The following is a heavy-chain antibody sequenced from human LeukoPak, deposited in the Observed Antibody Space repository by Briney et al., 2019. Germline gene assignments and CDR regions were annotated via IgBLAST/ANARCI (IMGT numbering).Heavy chain of an antibody. CDR3: AKDPGQLDDY. J-gene: IGHJ4*02. Sequence: PGGSLRLSCAASGVTFSSYWMSWVRQAPGKGLEWVANIKEDGSEKYYVDSVKGRFTISRDNAKNSLYLQMSSLRADDTAVYYCAKDPGQLDDYWGQGTLVTVSS. V-gene: IGHV3-7*01. CDR1: GVTFSSYW. CDR2: IKEDGSEK. D-gene: IGHD6-6*01.